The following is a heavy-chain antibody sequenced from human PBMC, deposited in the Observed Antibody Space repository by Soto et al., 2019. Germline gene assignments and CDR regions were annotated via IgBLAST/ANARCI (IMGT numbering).Heavy chain of an antibody. Sequence: EVQLVESGGGLVQPGGSLRLSCAASGFTFSNDWMHWVRQAPGKGLVWVSRINSDGTTTNYADSVKGRFTISRDNAKNTLYLQMSSLRAEDTAIYYCPVARTSGRNWFDPWGQGTLVTVSS. CDR3: PVARTSGRNWFDP. D-gene: IGHD6-6*01. CDR1: GFTFSNDW. CDR2: INSDGTTT. V-gene: IGHV3-74*01. J-gene: IGHJ5*02.